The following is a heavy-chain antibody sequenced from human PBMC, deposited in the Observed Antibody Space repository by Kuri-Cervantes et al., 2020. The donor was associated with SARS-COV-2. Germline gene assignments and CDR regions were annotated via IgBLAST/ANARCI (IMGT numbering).Heavy chain of an antibody. Sequence: SGPTLVKPTQTLTMTCTFSGFSLSNSGVGVGWIRQPPGKALEWLALIFSNDEKSYSTSLKSRLTISKDTSKSQVVLTMTNMDPVDTATYYCERIIRLWLAINWYFDLWGRGTLVTVSS. CDR1: GFSLSNSGVG. CDR3: ERIIRLWLAINWYFDL. V-gene: IGHV2-26*01. CDR2: IFSNDEK. D-gene: IGHD5-24*01. J-gene: IGHJ2*01.